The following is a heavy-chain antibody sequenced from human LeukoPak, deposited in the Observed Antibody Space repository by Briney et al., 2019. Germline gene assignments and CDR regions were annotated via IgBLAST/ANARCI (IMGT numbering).Heavy chain of an antibody. J-gene: IGHJ6*03. Sequence: GSLRLPCAASGFTFNTYVMHWVRQAPGKGLEWVAVISYDGSNKYYADSVKGRFTISRDNSMDTLYLQMNSLRAEDTAVYYCAKGSKGVVFTRDHYMDVWGKGTTVTISS. CDR2: ISYDGSNK. V-gene: IGHV3-30*18. CDR1: GFTFNTYV. CDR3: AKGSKGVVFTRDHYMDV. D-gene: IGHD3-3*01.